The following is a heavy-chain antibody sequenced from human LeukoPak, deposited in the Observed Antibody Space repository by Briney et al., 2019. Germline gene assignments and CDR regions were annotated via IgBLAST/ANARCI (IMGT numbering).Heavy chain of an antibody. CDR1: GGSISRYY. J-gene: IGHJ4*02. V-gene: IGHV4-59*01. CDR3: ARGGYDILTGPSPFDY. CDR2: IYYSRST. D-gene: IGHD3-9*01. Sequence: SETLSLTCTVSGGSISRYYWSWIRQPPGKGLEWIGYIYYSRSTNYNPSLNSRVTISVDTSKNQFSLKLSSVTAADTAVYYCARGGYDILTGPSPFDYWGQGTLVTVSS.